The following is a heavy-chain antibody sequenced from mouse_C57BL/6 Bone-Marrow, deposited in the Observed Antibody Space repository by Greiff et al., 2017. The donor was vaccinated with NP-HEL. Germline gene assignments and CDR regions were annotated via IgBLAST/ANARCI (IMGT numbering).Heavy chain of an antibody. CDR3: ARGSIYYGYD. CDR2: IYPRSGNT. Sequence: QVQLQQSGAELARPGASVKLSCKASGYTFTSYGISWVKQRTGQGLEWIGEIYPRSGNTSYNEKFKGKATMTADKSSSTAYMELRSLTSEDSAVYFCARGSIYYGYDWGQGTTLTVSS. CDR1: GYTFTSYG. D-gene: IGHD2-2*01. J-gene: IGHJ2*01. V-gene: IGHV1-81*01.